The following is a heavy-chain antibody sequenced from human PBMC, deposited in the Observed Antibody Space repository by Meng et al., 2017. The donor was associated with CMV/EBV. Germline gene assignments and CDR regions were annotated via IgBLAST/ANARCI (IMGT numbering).Heavy chain of an antibody. Sequence: GGSLRLSCAASGFTFSSYAMSWVRQAPGKGLEWVSAISGSGGSTYYADSVKGRFTISRDNSKNTLYLQMISLRAEDTAVYYCAKDIGSRLPYGYFDYWGQGTLVTVSS. CDR3: AKDIGSRLPYGYFDY. V-gene: IGHV3-23*01. CDR2: ISGSGGST. D-gene: IGHD3-10*01. CDR1: GFTFSSYA. J-gene: IGHJ4*02.